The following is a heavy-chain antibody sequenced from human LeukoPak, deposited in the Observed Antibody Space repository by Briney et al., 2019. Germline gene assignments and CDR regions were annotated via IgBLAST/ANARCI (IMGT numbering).Heavy chain of an antibody. CDR1: GFTFSSYN. CDR3: ARSLSGYASSLAY. J-gene: IGHJ4*02. CDR2: ISSGSSYI. D-gene: IGHD6-6*01. V-gene: IGHV3-21*01. Sequence: GGSLRLSCAASGFTFSSYNMNWVRQAPGKGLEWVSSISSGSSYIYYADSLKGRFSISRDKAKNTLYLQMNSLRAEDTAVYYCARSLSGYASSLAYWGQGTLVTVSA.